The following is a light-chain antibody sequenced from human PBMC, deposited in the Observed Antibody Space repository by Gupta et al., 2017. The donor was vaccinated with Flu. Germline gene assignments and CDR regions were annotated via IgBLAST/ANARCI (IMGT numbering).Light chain of an antibody. Sequence: SLSPGERVTLSCGASQSVNTDYIAWYQQKPGLAPRLLIHGTSIRASGIPDRFTGSGSGTLFSLIISRLEPEDFAVYFCHQYVTSLGTFGQGTKLEVK. CDR1: QSVNTDY. V-gene: IGKV3D-20*01. CDR2: GTS. J-gene: IGKJ2*01. CDR3: HQYVTSLGT.